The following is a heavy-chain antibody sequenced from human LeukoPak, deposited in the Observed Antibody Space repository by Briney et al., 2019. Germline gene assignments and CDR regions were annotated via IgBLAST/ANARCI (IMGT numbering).Heavy chain of an antibody. CDR2: IYYSGST. J-gene: IGHJ3*02. Sequence: PSETLSLTCTVSGGSISSGGYYWSWIRQHPGKGLGWIGYIYYSGSTYYNPSLKSRVTISVDTSKNQFSLKLSSVTAADTAVYYCASSRHGDAFDIWGQGTMVTVSS. CDR1: GGSISSGGYY. CDR3: ASSRHGDAFDI. D-gene: IGHD5-24*01. V-gene: IGHV4-31*03.